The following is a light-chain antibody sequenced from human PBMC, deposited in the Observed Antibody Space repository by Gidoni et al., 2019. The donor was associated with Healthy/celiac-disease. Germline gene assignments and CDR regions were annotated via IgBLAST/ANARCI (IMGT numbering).Light chain of an antibody. J-gene: IGKJ2*01. CDR1: QSISSY. V-gene: IGKV1-39*01. CDR3: QQSYSTPMYT. CDR2: AAS. Sequence: DIPMTQSSSSLSASVGDRVTITCRASQSISSYLNWYQQKPGKAPKLLIYAASSLQSGVPSRFSGSGSGTDFTLTISSLQPEDFATYYCQQSYSTPMYTFXQXTKLEIK.